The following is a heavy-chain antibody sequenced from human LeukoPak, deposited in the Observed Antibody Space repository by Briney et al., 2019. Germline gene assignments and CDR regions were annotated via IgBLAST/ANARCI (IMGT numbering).Heavy chain of an antibody. CDR2: INQDGSEK. V-gene: IGHV3-7*01. CDR1: GFTFSRYW. CDR3: ARVTSGLDY. Sequence: PGGSLRLSCAASGFTFSRYWMNWVRQAPGKGLAWVANINQDGSEKYYVDSVKGRFTISRDNAKNSLYLQMNSLRAEDMAVYYCARVTSGLDYWGQGTLVTVSS. J-gene: IGHJ4*02.